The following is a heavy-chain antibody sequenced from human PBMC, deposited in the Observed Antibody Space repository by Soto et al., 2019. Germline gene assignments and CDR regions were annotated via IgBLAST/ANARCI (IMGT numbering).Heavy chain of an antibody. J-gene: IGHJ3*02. Sequence: QVQLVESGGGVVQPGRSLRLSCAASGFTFSSYGMHWVRQAPGKGLEWVAVISYDGSNKYYADSVKGRFTISRDNSKNTLYLQMNSLSAEDTAVYYCAKGLDSGVFDIWGQGTMGTVSS. CDR3: AKGLDSGVFDI. CDR1: GFTFSSYG. CDR2: ISYDGSNK. V-gene: IGHV3-30*18. D-gene: IGHD3-10*01.